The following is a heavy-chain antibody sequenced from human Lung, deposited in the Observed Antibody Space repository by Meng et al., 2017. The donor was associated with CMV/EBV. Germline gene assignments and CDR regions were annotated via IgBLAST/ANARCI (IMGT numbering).Heavy chain of an antibody. Sequence: XCAASGFTFSSYAMHWVRQAPGKGLEWVAVISYDGSNKYYADSVKGRFTISRDNSKNTLYLQMNSLRAEDTAVYYCARDQKQLAPAHWGKGTLVTVSS. CDR2: ISYDGSNK. CDR1: GFTFSSYA. V-gene: IGHV3-30*04. CDR3: ARDQKQLAPAH. J-gene: IGHJ4*02. D-gene: IGHD6-6*01.